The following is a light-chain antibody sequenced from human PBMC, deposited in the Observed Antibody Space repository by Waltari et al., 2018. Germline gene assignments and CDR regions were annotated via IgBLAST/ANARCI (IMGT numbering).Light chain of an antibody. CDR1: QSILTW. CDR2: KAS. V-gene: IGKV1-5*03. J-gene: IGKJ4*01. CDR3: QQYNTYSPGPT. Sequence: DIQMTQSPSPLSASVGARVPITCRASQSILTWLAWYQQKPGKAPRLLMSKASSLQTGVPSRFSGSGSGTEFTLTISSLEPDDFATYYCQQYNTYSPGPTFGGGTKVEIK.